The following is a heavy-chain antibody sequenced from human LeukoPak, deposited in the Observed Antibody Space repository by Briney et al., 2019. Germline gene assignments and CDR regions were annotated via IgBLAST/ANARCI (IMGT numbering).Heavy chain of an antibody. CDR1: GFTFSSYE. CDR3: AKDVDNGDYVVY. V-gene: IGHV3-48*03. J-gene: IGHJ4*02. D-gene: IGHD4-17*01. CDR2: ISSSGSTI. Sequence: PGGSLRLSCAASGFTFSSYEMNWVRQAPGKGLEWVSYISSSGSTIYYADSVKGRFTISRDNAKNTLYLQMNSLRAEDTAVYYCAKDVDNGDYVVYWAQGTLVTVSS.